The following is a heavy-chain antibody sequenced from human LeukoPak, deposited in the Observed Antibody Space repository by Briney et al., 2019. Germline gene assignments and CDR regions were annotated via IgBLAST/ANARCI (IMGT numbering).Heavy chain of an antibody. CDR3: TKDPTLTPYYDSSGYYYWIDY. Sequence: GGSLRLSCAASGFTFSNAWMSWVRQAPGKGLEWVGRIKSKTDGGTTDYAAPVKGRFTISRDESKNTLDVQMNSMKTEDTAVYYCTKDPTLTPYYDSSGYYYWIDYWGQGTLVTVSS. V-gene: IGHV3-15*01. J-gene: IGHJ4*02. CDR2: IKSKTDGGTT. D-gene: IGHD3-22*01. CDR1: GFTFSNAW.